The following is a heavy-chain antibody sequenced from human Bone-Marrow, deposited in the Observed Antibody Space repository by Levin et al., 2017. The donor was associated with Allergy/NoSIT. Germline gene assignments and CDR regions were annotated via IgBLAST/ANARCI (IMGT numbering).Heavy chain of an antibody. Sequence: SETLSLTCTVSGGYYWSWIRQAAGKALEWIGLIYTSGSANYNPSLKSRVTMSVDTSKNQFSLKLSSVTAADTAVYYCASAPNLNYFDFWGQGTLVTVSS. J-gene: IGHJ4*02. V-gene: IGHV4-4*07. D-gene: IGHD1-14*01. CDR1: GGYY. CDR2: IYTSGSA. CDR3: ASAPNLNYFDF.